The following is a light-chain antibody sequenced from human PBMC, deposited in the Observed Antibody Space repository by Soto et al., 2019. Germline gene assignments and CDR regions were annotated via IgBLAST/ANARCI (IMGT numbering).Light chain of an antibody. CDR3: QQYATSPIT. CDR2: GAS. Sequence: EVVMTQSPATLSVSPGERVTLSCRASQRISNHVAWFQQKSGQAPRLVIYGASSRAAGIPDRLSGSGSGTDFTLTISRLEPEDFAVYYCQQYATSPITFGQGTRLEIK. CDR1: QRISNH. J-gene: IGKJ5*01. V-gene: IGKV3-20*01.